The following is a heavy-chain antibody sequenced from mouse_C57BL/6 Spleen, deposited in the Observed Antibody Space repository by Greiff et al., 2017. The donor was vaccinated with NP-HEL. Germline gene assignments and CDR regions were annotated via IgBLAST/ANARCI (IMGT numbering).Heavy chain of an antibody. Sequence: EVQLQESGGGLVQPKGSLKLSCAASGFSFNTYAMNWVRQAPGKGLEWVAHIRSKSNNYATYYADSVKDRFTISRDDSESMLYLQMNNLKTEDTAMYYCVRQGGSSYFDYWGQGTTLTVSS. CDR2: IRSKSNNYAT. J-gene: IGHJ2*01. CDR3: VRQGGSSYFDY. D-gene: IGHD1-1*01. CDR1: GFSFNTYA. V-gene: IGHV10-1*01.